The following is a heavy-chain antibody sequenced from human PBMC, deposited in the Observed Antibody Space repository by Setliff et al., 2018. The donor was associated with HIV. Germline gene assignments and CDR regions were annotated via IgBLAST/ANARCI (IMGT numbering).Heavy chain of an antibody. D-gene: IGHD4-17*01. V-gene: IGHV7-4-1*02. CDR2: INTNTGSP. Sequence: ASVKVSCKASGYTFINYAMNWVRQAPGQGLEWMGWINTNTGSPTFAQAFTGRFVFSVDTSVTTAYLQISSLKAEDTAVYYCARALYGDYGGDINWFDPWGQGTLVTVSS. J-gene: IGHJ5*02. CDR3: ARALYGDYGGDINWFDP. CDR1: GYTFINYA.